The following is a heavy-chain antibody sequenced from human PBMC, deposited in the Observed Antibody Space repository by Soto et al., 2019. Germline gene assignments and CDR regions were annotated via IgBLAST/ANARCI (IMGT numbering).Heavy chain of an antibody. CDR2: ISHSGST. V-gene: IGHV4-4*02. Sequence: SETLSLTCVVSGDSINSSHWWNWVRQPPVKGLECIGQISHSGSTNYNPSLTSRVNKSVDQSKNHFSLNLTSVTAADTAMYYCAGAPDFPFKGYSDFWSGKGAFDIWCQGSLVAVAS. CDR3: AGAPDFPFKGYSDFWSGKGAFDI. J-gene: IGHJ3*02. CDR1: GDSINSSHW. D-gene: IGHD3-3*01.